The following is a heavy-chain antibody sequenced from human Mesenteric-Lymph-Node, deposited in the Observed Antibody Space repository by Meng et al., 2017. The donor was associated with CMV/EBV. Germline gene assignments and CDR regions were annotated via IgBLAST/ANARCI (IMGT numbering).Heavy chain of an antibody. J-gene: IGHJ1*01. CDR2: ISWNSGSI. Sequence: GGSLRLSCAASGFTFDDYAMHWVRQAPGKGLEWVSGISWNSGSIGYADSVKGRFTISRDNAKNSLYLQMNSLRAEDMALYYCTRGGAAAIHEYFQHWGQGTLVTVSS. V-gene: IGHV3-9*03. CDR1: GFTFDDYA. CDR3: TRGGAAAIHEYFQH. D-gene: IGHD2-2*02.